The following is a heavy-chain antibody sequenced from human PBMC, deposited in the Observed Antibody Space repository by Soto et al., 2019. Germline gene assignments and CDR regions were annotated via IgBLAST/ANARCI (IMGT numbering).Heavy chain of an antibody. D-gene: IGHD4-4*01. CDR3: ARLGKSSYSSYYYYGMDV. V-gene: IGHV4-59*01. J-gene: IGHJ6*02. CDR1: GGSISSYY. CDR2: IYYSGST. Sequence: SETLSLTCTVSGGSISSYYWSWIRQPPGKGLEWIGYIYYSGSTNYNPSLKSRVTISVDTSKNQFSLKLSSVTAADTAVYYCARLGKSSYSSYYYYGMDVWGQGTTVTVSS.